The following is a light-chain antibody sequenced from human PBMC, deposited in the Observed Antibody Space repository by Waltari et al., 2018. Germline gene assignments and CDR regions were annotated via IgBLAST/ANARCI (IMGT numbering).Light chain of an antibody. Sequence: QPLLTQPPSASGTPGQRVTLACSGSRSNIGGNTVSWYKQLPGAAPKLLIYGNHQRPSVVPDRFFASKSGTSASLAISGLQTEDEADYYCSAWDDSLHGWVFGGGTGLTVL. CDR3: SAWDDSLHGWV. CDR1: RSNIGGNT. CDR2: GNH. V-gene: IGLV1-44*01. J-gene: IGLJ3*02.